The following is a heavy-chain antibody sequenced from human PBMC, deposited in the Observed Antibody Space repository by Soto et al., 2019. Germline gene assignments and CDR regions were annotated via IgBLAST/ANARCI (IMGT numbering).Heavy chain of an antibody. D-gene: IGHD2-2*01. J-gene: IGHJ4*02. V-gene: IGHV1-24*01. CDR2: FDPEDGET. CDR3: ARGRLYCSSTSCLSRPLDY. Sequence: ASVKVSCKVSGYTLTELSMHWVRQAPGKGLEWMGGFDPEDGETIYAQKFQGRVTMTEDTSTDTAYMELSSLRSEDTAVYYCARGRLYCSSTSCLSRPLDYWGQGTLVTVSS. CDR1: GYTLTELS.